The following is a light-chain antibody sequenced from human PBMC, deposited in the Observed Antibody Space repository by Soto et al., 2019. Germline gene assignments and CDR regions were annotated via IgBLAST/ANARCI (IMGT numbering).Light chain of an antibody. CDR1: QSVSSNN. Sequence: EIVLTQSPDTLSLSPGERATLSCRASQSVSSNNLVWYQQKVGQAPRLLIYGASSRATGIPDRFSGSGSGTDFTLSISRLETEDFAMYYCQQYGNSLWTFGQGTKVEIK. CDR2: GAS. V-gene: IGKV3-20*01. J-gene: IGKJ1*01. CDR3: QQYGNSLWT.